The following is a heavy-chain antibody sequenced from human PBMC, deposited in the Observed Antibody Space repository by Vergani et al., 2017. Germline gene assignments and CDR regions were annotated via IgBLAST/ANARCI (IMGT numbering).Heavy chain of an antibody. V-gene: IGHV3-23*01. Sequence: EVQLLESGGGLVQPGGSLRLSCAASGFTFSSYAMSWVRQAPGKGLEWVSAISGSGGSTYYADSVKGRFTISRDNAKNTLYLQMNSLRAEDTAVYYCAKSSSSSYYYYMDVWGKGTTVTVSS. CDR2: ISGSGGST. J-gene: IGHJ6*03. CDR3: AKSSSSSYYYYMDV. D-gene: IGHD6-6*01. CDR1: GFTFSSYA.